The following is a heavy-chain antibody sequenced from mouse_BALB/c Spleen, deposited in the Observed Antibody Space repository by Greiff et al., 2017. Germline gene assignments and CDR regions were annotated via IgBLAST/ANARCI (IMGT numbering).Heavy chain of an antibody. Sequence: QVHVKQPGAELVRPGASVKLSCKASGYTFTSYWINWVKQRPGQGLEWIGNIYPSDSYTNYNQKFKDKATLTVDKSSSTAYMQLSSPTSEDSAVYYCTIRLHFDYWGQGTTLTVSS. CDR3: TIRLHFDY. V-gene: IGHV1-69*02. J-gene: IGHJ2*01. D-gene: IGHD1-2*01. CDR1: GYTFTSYW. CDR2: IYPSDSYT.